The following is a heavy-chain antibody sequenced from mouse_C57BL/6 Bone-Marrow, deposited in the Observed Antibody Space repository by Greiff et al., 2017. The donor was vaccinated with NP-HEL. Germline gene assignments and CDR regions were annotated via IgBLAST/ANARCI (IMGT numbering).Heavy chain of an antibody. CDR2: IWGVGST. V-gene: IGHV2-6*01. Sequence: QVQLKESGPGLVAPSQSLSITCTVSGFSLTSYGVDWVRQSPGKGLEWLGVIWGVGSTNYNSALKSRLSISKDNSKSQVCLKMNSLQTDDTAMYYCARSVRDYYGLYYYAMDDWGQGTSVTVSS. D-gene: IGHD1-1*01. CDR1: GFSLTSYG. CDR3: ARSVRDYYGLYYYAMDD. J-gene: IGHJ4*01.